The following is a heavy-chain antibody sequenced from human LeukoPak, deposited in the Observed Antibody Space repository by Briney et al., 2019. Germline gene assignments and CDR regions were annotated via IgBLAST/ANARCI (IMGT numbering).Heavy chain of an antibody. CDR3: ARIYDFWSGYYYMDV. J-gene: IGHJ6*03. CDR2: TYTSGGT. V-gene: IGHV4-4*07. CDR1: GGSISSYY. D-gene: IGHD3-3*01. Sequence: SETLSLTCTVSGGSISSYYWSWIRQPAGKGLEWIGRTYTSGGTNYNPSLKSRVTMSVDTSKNQFSLKLSSVTAADTAVYYCARIYDFWSGYYYMDVWGKGTTVTVSS.